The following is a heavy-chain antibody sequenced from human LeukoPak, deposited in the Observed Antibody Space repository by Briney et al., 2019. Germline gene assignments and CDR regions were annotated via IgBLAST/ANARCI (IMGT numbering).Heavy chain of an antibody. CDR1: GGSISSYY. Sequence: SETLSLTCTVSGGSISSYYWSWIRQPPGKGLEWTGYIYYSGSTNYNPSLKSRVTISVDTSKNQFSLKLSSVTAADTAVYYCARVWYLDAFDIWGQGTMVTVSS. CDR3: ARVWYLDAFDI. V-gene: IGHV4-59*01. J-gene: IGHJ3*02. D-gene: IGHD6-13*01. CDR2: IYYSGST.